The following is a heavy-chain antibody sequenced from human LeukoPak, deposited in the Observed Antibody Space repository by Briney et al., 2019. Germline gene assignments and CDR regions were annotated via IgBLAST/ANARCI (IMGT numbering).Heavy chain of an antibody. CDR1: GFTFSSYA. V-gene: IGHV3-23*01. J-gene: IGHJ4*02. CDR3: AKQAYDSPRTDFDY. Sequence: PGGSLRLSCAASGFTFSSYAMSWVRQAPGKGLEWVSGISGSGGSTYYADSVKGRFTISRDNSKNTLHLQMNSLRAEDTAIYYCAKQAYDSPRTDFDYWGQGTLVTVSS. D-gene: IGHD3-22*01. CDR2: ISGSGGST.